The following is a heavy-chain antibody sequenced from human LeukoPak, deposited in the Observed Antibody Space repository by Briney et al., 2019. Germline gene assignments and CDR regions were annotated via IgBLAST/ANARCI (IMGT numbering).Heavy chain of an antibody. CDR1: GYTFTSYY. CDR2: INPSGGST. Sequence: ASVKVSCKASGYTFTSYYMHWVRQAPGQGLEWMGTINPSGGSTSYAQKFQGRVTMTRDMSTSTVYMELSSLRSEDTAVYYCARGVRRDGYKTPVYYFDYWGQGTLVTVSS. CDR3: ARGVRRDGYKTPVYYFDY. V-gene: IGHV1-46*01. J-gene: IGHJ4*02. D-gene: IGHD5-24*01.